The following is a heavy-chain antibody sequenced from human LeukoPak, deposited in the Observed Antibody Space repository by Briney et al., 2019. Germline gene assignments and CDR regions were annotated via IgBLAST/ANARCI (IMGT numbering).Heavy chain of an antibody. V-gene: IGHV3-43*02. CDR1: GLPIADFA. CDR3: ARESGKFDY. CDR2: ISGDGVST. J-gene: IGHJ4*02. Sequence: QPGGSLRLSCVASGLPIADFAMHWVRQAPGKGLEWDSLISGDGVSTFYADSVKGRFSISRDSSKNSLSLEMNSLRTEDTAMYYCARESGKFDYWGQGTLVAVSS.